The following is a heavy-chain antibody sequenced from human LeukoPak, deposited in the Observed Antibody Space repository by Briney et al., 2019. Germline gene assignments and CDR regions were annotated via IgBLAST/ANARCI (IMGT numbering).Heavy chain of an antibody. Sequence: GGSLRLSCAASGFTFTSYSMNWVRQAPGKGLEWISYINSDIYSNTIYYADTGKGRFTISRDNGKNSLYLQMNSLRDEDTAVYYCARDRDYAFDYWGQGTLVTVSS. CDR2: INSDIYSNTI. J-gene: IGHJ4*02. V-gene: IGHV3-48*02. CDR1: GFTFTSYS. CDR3: ARDRDYAFDY. D-gene: IGHD4-17*01.